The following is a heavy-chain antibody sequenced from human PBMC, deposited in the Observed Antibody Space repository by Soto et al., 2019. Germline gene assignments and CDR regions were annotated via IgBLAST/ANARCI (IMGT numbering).Heavy chain of an antibody. V-gene: IGHV4-34*01. J-gene: IGHJ3*02. CDR1: GGSFSTYH. CDR3: ARGGSNDWQVAFDI. Sequence: SSETLSLTCVFSGGSFSTYHYNWIRQSPGKGLEWIGEINHSGNNNYSPSLKSRVTMSLDTSKNQFSLKLTSVTAADTAVYYCARGGSNDWQVAFDIWGQGTMVTVSS. D-gene: IGHD3-9*01. CDR2: INHSGNN.